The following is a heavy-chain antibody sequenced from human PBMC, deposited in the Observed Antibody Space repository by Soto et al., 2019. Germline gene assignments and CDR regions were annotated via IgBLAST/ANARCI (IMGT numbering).Heavy chain of an antibody. CDR3: ARAGSQDIVVVVAAGGAFDI. V-gene: IGHV1-69*12. D-gene: IGHD2-15*01. CDR1: GGTFSSYA. CDR2: IIPIFGTA. Sequence: QVQLVQSGAEVKKPGSSVKVSCKASGGTFSSYAISWVRQAPGQGLEWMGGIIPIFGTANYAQKFQGRVTITAEESTSTAYMELSSLRSEDTAVYYCARAGSQDIVVVVAAGGAFDIWGQGTMVTVSS. J-gene: IGHJ3*02.